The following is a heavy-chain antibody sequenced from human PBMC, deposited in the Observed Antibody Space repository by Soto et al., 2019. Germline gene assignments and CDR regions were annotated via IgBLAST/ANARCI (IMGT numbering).Heavy chain of an antibody. CDR1: GVTFSSYA. Sequence: ASVKVSCKASGVTFSSYAISWVRQAPGQGLEWMGWIIAYNGTTNYAQKFQGRVTITADASTSAAYMELRSLRSDDTAVYYCARGYDFWSGGDAFDIWGQGTMVTVSS. D-gene: IGHD3-3*01. CDR2: IIAYNGTT. V-gene: IGHV1-18*01. J-gene: IGHJ3*02. CDR3: ARGYDFWSGGDAFDI.